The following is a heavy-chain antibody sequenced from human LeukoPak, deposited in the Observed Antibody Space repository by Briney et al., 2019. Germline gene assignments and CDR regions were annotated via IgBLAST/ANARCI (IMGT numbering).Heavy chain of an antibody. J-gene: IGHJ4*02. CDR1: GFTFSSYG. CDR3: AIPRIAAAGTGNDY. Sequence: PGGSLRLSCAASGFTFSSYGMHWVRQAPGKGLEWVAVISYDGSNKYYADSVKGRFTISRDNSKNTLYLQMNSLRAEDTAVYYCAIPRIAAAGTGNDYWGQGTLVTVSS. CDR2: ISYDGSNK. V-gene: IGHV3-30*03. D-gene: IGHD6-13*01.